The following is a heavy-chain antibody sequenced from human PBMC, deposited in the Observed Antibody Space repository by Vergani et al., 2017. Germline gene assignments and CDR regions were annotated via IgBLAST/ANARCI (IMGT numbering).Heavy chain of an antibody. D-gene: IGHD2-8*01. J-gene: IGHJ6*03. CDR1: GFTFSNFG. V-gene: IGHV3-33*08. CDR3: ARSGYCAHGVCYMTYYYYMDV. Sequence: QVHLVESGGGVVQPGRSLRLSCAASGFTFSNFGMHWVRQAPDKGLEWVAFIWYDGSKEYYADSVKGRFTISRDNSKNTLYLQMNNLRAADTAVYYCARSGYCAHGVCYMTYYYYMDVWGKGTAVTVSS. CDR2: IWYDGSKE.